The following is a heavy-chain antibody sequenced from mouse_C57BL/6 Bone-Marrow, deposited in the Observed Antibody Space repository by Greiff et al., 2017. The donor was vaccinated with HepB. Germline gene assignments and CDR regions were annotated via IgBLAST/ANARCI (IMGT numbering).Heavy chain of an antibody. J-gene: IGHJ4*01. CDR3: ARRDYDGVYYAMDY. D-gene: IGHD2-4*01. CDR2: ISSGSSTI. CDR1: GFTFSDYG. V-gene: IGHV5-17*01. Sequence: EVQGVESGGGLVKPGGSLKLSCAASGFTFSDYGMHWVRQAPEKGLEWVAYISSGSSTIYYADTVKGRFTISRDNAKNTLFLQMTSLRSEDTAMYYCARRDYDGVYYAMDYWGQGTSVTVSS.